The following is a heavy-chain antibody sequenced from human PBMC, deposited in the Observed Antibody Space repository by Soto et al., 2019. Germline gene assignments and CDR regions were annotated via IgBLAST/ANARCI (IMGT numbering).Heavy chain of an antibody. Sequence: SVKVSCKASGGTFSSYAISWVRQAPGQGLEWMGGIIPIFGTANYAQKFQGRVTITADESTSTAYMELSSLRSEDTAVYYCASKIAARPALGYYYYGMDVWGQGTTVTVSS. CDR3: ASKIAARPALGYYYYGMDV. CDR2: IIPIFGTA. J-gene: IGHJ6*02. D-gene: IGHD6-6*01. CDR1: GGTFSSYA. V-gene: IGHV1-69*13.